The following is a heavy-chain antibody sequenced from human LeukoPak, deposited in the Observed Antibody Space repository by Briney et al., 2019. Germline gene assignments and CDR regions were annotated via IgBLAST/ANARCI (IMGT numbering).Heavy chain of an antibody. V-gene: IGHV3-74*01. Sequence: PGGSLRLSCAASGFTFSSYWMHWVRHAPGKGLVWVSLINSDGGSTNYADSVKGRFTISRANAKNTLYLQMNSLRADDTAVYYCARDLSRYFDWPYQQGMHVWAKGPAVPV. J-gene: IGHJ6*04. CDR1: GFTFSSYW. CDR3: ARDLSRYFDWPYQQGMHV. D-gene: IGHD3-9*01. CDR2: INSDGGST.